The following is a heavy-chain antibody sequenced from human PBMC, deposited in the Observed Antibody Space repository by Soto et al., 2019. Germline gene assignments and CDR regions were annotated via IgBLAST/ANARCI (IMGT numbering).Heavy chain of an antibody. CDR3: ARDFEKIEMDSSGWSRY. CDR1: GGTFSSYT. CDR2: IIPILGIA. V-gene: IGHV1-69*04. J-gene: IGHJ4*02. Sequence: ASVKVSCKASGGTFSSYTISWVRQAPGQGLEWMGRIIPILGIANYAQKFQGRVTITADKSTSTAYMELSSLRSEDTAVYYCARDFEKIEMDSSGWSRYWGQGTLFTVSS. D-gene: IGHD6-19*01.